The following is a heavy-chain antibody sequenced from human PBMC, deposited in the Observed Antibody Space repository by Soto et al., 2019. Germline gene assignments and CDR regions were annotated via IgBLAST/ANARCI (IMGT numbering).Heavy chain of an antibody. J-gene: IGHJ4*02. CDR3: ARDLDAGDV. V-gene: IGHV1-46*01. D-gene: IGHD4-17*01. CDR2: INPASGST. Sequence: QVQLVQSGAEVKKPGASVKLSCRTSGYTFTHYYMHWVRQAPGQGLEWLGIINPASGSTNYPQNFQGRVTLTMDTSTNTVYMELSGLRAEGTGIFYCARDLDAGDVWGQGTMVTVSS. CDR1: GYTFTHYY.